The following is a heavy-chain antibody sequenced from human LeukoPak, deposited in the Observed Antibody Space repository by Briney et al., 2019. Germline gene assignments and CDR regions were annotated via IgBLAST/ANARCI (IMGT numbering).Heavy chain of an antibody. D-gene: IGHD1-1*01. CDR1: GGSLSSSSYH. V-gene: IGHV4-39*01. CDR2: IYYSGST. Sequence: SETLSLTCTVSGGSLSSSSYHWGWTRQPPGTGLEWIGSIYYSGSTYYNPSLKSRVTISVDTSKNQFSLRLSSVTAADTAVYYCATRGWNDRYWFDPWGQGTLVTVSS. CDR3: ATRGWNDRYWFDP. J-gene: IGHJ5*02.